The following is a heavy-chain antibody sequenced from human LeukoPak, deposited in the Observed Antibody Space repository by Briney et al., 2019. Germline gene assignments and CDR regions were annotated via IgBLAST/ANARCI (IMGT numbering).Heavy chain of an antibody. Sequence: GESLKISCKGSGFSFSSYWIVWVRQMPGKGLEWMGIIYPPDSDTGISPSFQGQVTMSADKSINTAYLQWSSLKASDTAMYYCARQVATTYDYWGQGTLVSVSS. V-gene: IGHV5-51*01. D-gene: IGHD5-12*01. CDR3: ARQVATTYDY. CDR2: IYPPDSDT. J-gene: IGHJ4*02. CDR1: GFSFSSYW.